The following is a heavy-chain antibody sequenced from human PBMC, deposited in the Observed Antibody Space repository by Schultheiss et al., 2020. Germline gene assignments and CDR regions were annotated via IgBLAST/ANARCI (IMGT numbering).Heavy chain of an antibody. Sequence: SETLSLTCTVSGGSISSGGYYWSWIRQHPGKGLEWIGYIYYSGSTYYNPSLKSRVTISVDTSKNHFSLHLTSVTAADTALYFCARATSKCGGSCFPGDAFDVWGHGTLVNVSS. V-gene: IGHV4-31*03. CDR2: IYYSGST. D-gene: IGHD2-15*01. J-gene: IGHJ3*01. CDR3: ARATSKCGGSCFPGDAFDV. CDR1: GGSISSGGYY.